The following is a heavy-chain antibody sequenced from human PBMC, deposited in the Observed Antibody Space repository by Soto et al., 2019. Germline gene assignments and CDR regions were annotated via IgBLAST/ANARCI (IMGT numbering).Heavy chain of an antibody. CDR3: AREGFDSSGYYRGLDY. D-gene: IGHD3-22*01. Sequence: PGGSLILSCAASGFTFSSYSMNWVRQAPGKGLEWVSSISSSSSYIYYADSVKGRFTISRDNAKNSLYLQMNSLRAEDTAVYYCAREGFDSSGYYRGLDYWGQGTLVTVPQ. V-gene: IGHV3-21*01. CDR1: GFTFSSYS. J-gene: IGHJ4*02. CDR2: ISSSSSYI.